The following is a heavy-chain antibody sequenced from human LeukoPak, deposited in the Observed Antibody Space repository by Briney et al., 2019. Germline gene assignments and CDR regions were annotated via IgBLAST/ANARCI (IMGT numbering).Heavy chain of an antibody. V-gene: IGHV3-23*01. CDR3: ARDYGEGGYYFDY. CDR2: ISGSGGST. D-gene: IGHD4-17*01. J-gene: IGHJ4*02. CDR1: GFTFSSYA. Sequence: PGESLRLSCAASGFTFSSYAMSWVRQAPGKGMDGVSAISGSGGSTYYADSVKGRFTISRDNAKNTLYLQMNSLRAEDTAVYYCARDYGEGGYYFDYWGQGTLVTISS.